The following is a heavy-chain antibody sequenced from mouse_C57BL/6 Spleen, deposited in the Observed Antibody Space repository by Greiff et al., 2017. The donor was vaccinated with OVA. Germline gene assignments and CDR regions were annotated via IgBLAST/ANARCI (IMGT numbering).Heavy chain of an antibody. CDR1: GYTFTDYN. V-gene: IGHV1-18*01. CDR3: ARGKPYYYAMDY. J-gene: IGHJ4*01. CDR2: INPNNGGT. Sequence: EVQLQQSGPELVKPGASVKIPCKASGYTFTDYNMDWVKQSHGKSLEWIGDINPNNGGTTYNQKFKGKATLTVDKSSSTAYMELRSLTSEDTAVYYCARGKPYYYAMDYWGQGTSVTVSS.